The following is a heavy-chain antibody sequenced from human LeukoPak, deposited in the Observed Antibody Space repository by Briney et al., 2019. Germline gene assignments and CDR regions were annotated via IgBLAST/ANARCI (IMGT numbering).Heavy chain of an antibody. J-gene: IGHJ4*02. CDR1: GVSISSSGYD. D-gene: IGHD6-19*01. V-gene: IGHV4-39*07. Sequence: PSETLSLTCSVSGVSISSSGYDWGWLRQPPGKGLEWVGTMVYNGATKTNPSLSSRVTMSIDTSKNQFSLKLRSVTAADTAVYYCAREARFALPVVGSGDYWGQGTLVTVSS. CDR3: AREARFALPVVGSGDY. CDR2: MVYNGAT.